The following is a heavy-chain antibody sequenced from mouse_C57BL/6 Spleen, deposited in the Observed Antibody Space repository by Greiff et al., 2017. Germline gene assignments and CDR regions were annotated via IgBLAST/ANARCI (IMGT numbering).Heavy chain of an antibody. V-gene: IGHV3-6*01. Sequence: DVKLVESGPGLVKPSQSLSLTCSVTGYSITSGYYWNWIRQFPGNKLEWMGYISYDGSHNYNPSLKNRISITRDTSKNQFFLKLNSVTTEGTATYNCARDPMDDWGQGTSVTVSS. CDR1: GYSITSGYY. J-gene: IGHJ4*01. CDR3: ARDPMDD. CDR2: ISYDGSH.